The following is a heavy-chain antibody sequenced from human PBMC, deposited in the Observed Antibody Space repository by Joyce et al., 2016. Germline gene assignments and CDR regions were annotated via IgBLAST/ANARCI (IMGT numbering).Heavy chain of an antibody. Sequence: QVQLQESGPGLVKPSQTLSLTCTVSGDSISSGNYYWNWIRQHPGMGLEWIGYSSYSGNTYYNPALKSRVTISVDTSKNRFSLKLTFVTAADTAVYYCARVAAAGGTYYYYMDVWGKGTAVTVSS. CDR3: ARVAAAGGTYYYYMDV. CDR1: GDSISSGNYY. CDR2: SSYSGNT. J-gene: IGHJ6*03. D-gene: IGHD6-13*01. V-gene: IGHV4-30-4*01.